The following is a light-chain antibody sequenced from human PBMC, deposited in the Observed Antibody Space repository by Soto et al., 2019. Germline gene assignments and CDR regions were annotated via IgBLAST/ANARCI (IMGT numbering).Light chain of an antibody. CDR1: QGISNY. CDR2: AAS. Sequence: DHQMTQSPSSLSASVGDRVTITCRPSQGISNYLAWYQQKPGKVPKLLIHAASTLQSAAPSRFSGSGSGTDFTLSISSLQPEDVATYYCQKYNSAPFTFGPGTKVDIK. V-gene: IGKV1-27*01. J-gene: IGKJ3*01. CDR3: QKYNSAPFT.